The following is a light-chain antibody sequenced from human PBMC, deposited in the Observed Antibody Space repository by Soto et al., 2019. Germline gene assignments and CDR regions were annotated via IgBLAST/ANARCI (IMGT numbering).Light chain of an antibody. CDR3: QQYDNWPLT. Sequence: EIVMTQSPATLPVSPGERATLSCRASQSVSSNLAWYQQKPGQAPRFLIYGASTRATGIPARFSGSGSGPEFTLTISSLQSEDFAVYYCQQYDNWPLTFGGGTKVEIK. CDR1: QSVSSN. CDR2: GAS. J-gene: IGKJ4*01. V-gene: IGKV3-15*01.